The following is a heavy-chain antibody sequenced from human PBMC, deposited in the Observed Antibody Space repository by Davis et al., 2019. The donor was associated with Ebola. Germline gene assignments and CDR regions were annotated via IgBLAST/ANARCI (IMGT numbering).Heavy chain of an antibody. J-gene: IGHJ4*02. CDR3: ARDRGDYGHLDY. Sequence: GESLKISCAASGFTLSIYTMHWVRQAPGKGLEWVSSISSSGRDIQYTDSMKGRFAVSRDNAKNSLYLQMNSLRVEDTAVYYCARDRGDYGHLDYWGQGTLVTVSS. D-gene: IGHD4-17*01. V-gene: IGHV3-21*06. CDR1: GFTLSIYT. CDR2: ISSSGRDI.